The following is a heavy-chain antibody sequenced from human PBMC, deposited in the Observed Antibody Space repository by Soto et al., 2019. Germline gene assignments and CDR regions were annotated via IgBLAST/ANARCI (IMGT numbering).Heavy chain of an antibody. CDR2: ISYDGFNR. CDR3: AGVEDEGGSFYD. V-gene: IGHV3-30*01. CDR1: GFTFGSYA. J-gene: IGHJ4*02. D-gene: IGHD1-26*01. Sequence: QVHLVESGGGVVQPGRSLRLSCAASGFTFGSYAMHWVRQAPGGALEWVAVISYDGFNRYYAESVKGRFTISIDNSKNTLYLQMDNLKPDDAAVYFCAGVEDEGGSFYDWGQGTLVTVSS.